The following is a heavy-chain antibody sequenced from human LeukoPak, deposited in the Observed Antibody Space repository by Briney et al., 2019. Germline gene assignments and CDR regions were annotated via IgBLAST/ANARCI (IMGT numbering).Heavy chain of an antibody. CDR2: ISSTSFYI. Sequence: GGSLRLSCAASGFTFSNYNMHWVRQAPGKGLEWVSSISSTSFYIYYADSVKGRFTISRDNARNSLYLQMSSLRAEDTAVYYCARDYDSSGYYVSGSDYWGQGTLVTVSS. J-gene: IGHJ4*02. V-gene: IGHV3-21*01. D-gene: IGHD3-22*01. CDR1: GFTFSNYN. CDR3: ARDYDSSGYYVSGSDY.